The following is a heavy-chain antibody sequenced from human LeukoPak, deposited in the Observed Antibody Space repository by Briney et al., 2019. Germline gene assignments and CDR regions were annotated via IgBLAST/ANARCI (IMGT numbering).Heavy chain of an antibody. CDR3: AKEGTASKPSDLDY. Sequence: PGGSLRPSCAVSGFIFTDYGMHWVRQAPGKGLEWEAFIRYDGSTKYYVDSVKGRFTISRDNSKNMLFLQMNSLRGEDTAVYYCAKEGTASKPSDLDYWGQGTLVTVSS. CDR2: IRYDGSTK. D-gene: IGHD1/OR15-1a*01. J-gene: IGHJ4*02. CDR1: GFIFTDYG. V-gene: IGHV3-30*02.